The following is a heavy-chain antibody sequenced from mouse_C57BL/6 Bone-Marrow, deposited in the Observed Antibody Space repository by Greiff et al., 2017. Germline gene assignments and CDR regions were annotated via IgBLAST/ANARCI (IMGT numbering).Heavy chain of an antibody. CDR2: IDPENGDT. J-gene: IGHJ1*03. CDR1: GFNIKDDY. Sequence: EVQLQQSGAELVRPGASVKLSCTASGFNIKDDYMHWVKQRPEQGLEWIGWIDPENGDTEYASKFQGKATITADTSSSTAYLQLSRLTSEDTAVSVCTTGYYYSNSYFDVWGTGTTVTVSS. V-gene: IGHV14-4*01. D-gene: IGHD2-5*01. CDR3: TTGYYYSNSYFDV.